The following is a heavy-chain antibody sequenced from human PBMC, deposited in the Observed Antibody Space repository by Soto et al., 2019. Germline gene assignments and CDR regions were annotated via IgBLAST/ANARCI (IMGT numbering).Heavy chain of an antibody. J-gene: IGHJ6*02. V-gene: IGHV3-11*06. Sequence: TFSDYYMSWIRQAPGKGLEWVSYISSSSSYTNYADSVKGRFTISRDNAKNSLYLQMNSLRAEDTAVYYCARYCSSTSCYMNYYYGMDVWGQGTTVTVSS. CDR1: TFSDYY. CDR2: ISSSSSYT. D-gene: IGHD2-2*02. CDR3: ARYCSSTSCYMNYYYGMDV.